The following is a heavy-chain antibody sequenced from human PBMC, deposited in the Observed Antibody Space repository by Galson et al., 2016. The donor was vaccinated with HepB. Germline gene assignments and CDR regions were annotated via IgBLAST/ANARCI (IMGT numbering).Heavy chain of an antibody. Sequence: SLRLSCAASGFTFSSYAMMWVRHTPGKGLEWVSSISGSGRITSYADSVRGRFTISRDNSKSTLYLRMNSLRAEDTAVYYCATDNLAYCGADCYSWGQGTRVTVSS. J-gene: IGHJ5*02. CDR1: GFTFSSYA. D-gene: IGHD2-21*02. CDR2: ISGSGRIT. V-gene: IGHV3-23*01. CDR3: ATDNLAYCGADCYS.